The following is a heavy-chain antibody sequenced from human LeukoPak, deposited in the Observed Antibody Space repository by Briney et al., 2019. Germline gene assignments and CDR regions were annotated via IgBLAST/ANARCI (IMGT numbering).Heavy chain of an antibody. CDR3: ARDLMTTVTTVDY. J-gene: IGHJ4*02. Sequence: GGSLRLSCAASGFTFSSYSMTWVRQAPGNGLEWVSSISSSSSYIYYADSVKGRFTISRDNAKNSLYLQMNSLRAEDTAVYYCARDLMTTVTTVDYWGQGTLVTVSS. D-gene: IGHD4-17*01. CDR1: GFTFSSYS. CDR2: ISSSSSYI. V-gene: IGHV3-21*01.